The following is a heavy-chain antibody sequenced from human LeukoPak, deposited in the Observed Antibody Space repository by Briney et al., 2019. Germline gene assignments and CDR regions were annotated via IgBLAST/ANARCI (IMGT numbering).Heavy chain of an antibody. CDR1: GYSFTSYW. CDR3: ARARGRIVGATRFDY. D-gene: IGHD1-26*01. CDR2: IYPGDSDT. Sequence: GESLKISCKGSGYSFTSYWIGWVRQMPGKGLEWMGIIYPGDSDTRYSPSFLGQVTISADKSISTAYLQWSSLKASDTAMYYCARARGRIVGATRFDYWGQGTLVTVSS. V-gene: IGHV5-51*01. J-gene: IGHJ4*02.